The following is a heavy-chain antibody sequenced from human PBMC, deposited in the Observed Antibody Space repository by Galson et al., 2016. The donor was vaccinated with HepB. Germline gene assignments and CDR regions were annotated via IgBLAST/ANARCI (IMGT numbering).Heavy chain of an antibody. Sequence: SLRLSCAASGFTFRDHPMSWVRQAPGKGLEWVGFIRAQTYGGAPDYAASVKGRFTISRDDSNSVAYLQMNSLKTEDTAVYYCVRRTTVAPPIDLDDYWGQGTLVTVSS. CDR2: IRAQTYGGAP. CDR1: GFTFRDHP. J-gene: IGHJ4*02. D-gene: IGHD4-23*01. V-gene: IGHV3-49*04. CDR3: VRRTTVAPPIDLDDY.